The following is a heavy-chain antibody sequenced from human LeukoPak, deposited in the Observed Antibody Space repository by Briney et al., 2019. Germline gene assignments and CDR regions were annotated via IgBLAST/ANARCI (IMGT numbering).Heavy chain of an antibody. D-gene: IGHD5-18*01. CDR1: GFTFSSYA. J-gene: IGHJ5*02. CDR2: ISGSGGST. CDR3: ARGTLDTAIKITRYNWFDP. Sequence: GGSLRLSCAASGFTFSSYAMSWVRQAPGKGLEWVSAISGSGGSTYYADSVKGRFTISRDNAKNSLYLQMNSLRAEDTAVYYCARGTLDTAIKITRYNWFDPWGQGTLVTVSS. V-gene: IGHV3-23*01.